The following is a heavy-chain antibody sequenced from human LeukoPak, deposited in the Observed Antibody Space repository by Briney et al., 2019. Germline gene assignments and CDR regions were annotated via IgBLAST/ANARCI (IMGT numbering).Heavy chain of an antibody. Sequence: PGGSLRLSCAASGFTFSSYWFHWVRQAPGKGLVWVSRINTDGTSTSYADSVKGRFTIARDNAKNTLYLQMNSLRAEDTAIYYCAKGTQSSGWYGQNWGQGTLVTVSS. D-gene: IGHD6-19*01. CDR3: AKGTQSSGWYGQN. V-gene: IGHV3-74*01. CDR2: INTDGTST. J-gene: IGHJ4*02. CDR1: GFTFSSYW.